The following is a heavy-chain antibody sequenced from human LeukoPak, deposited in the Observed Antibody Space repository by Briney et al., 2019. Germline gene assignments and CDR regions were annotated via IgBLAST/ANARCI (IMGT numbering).Heavy chain of an antibody. V-gene: IGHV3-7*04. CDR1: GFTFTNYW. D-gene: IGHD3-9*01. J-gene: IGHJ4*02. CDR2: IKQDRSEK. CDR3: ARAYYDILTGYRYFDY. Sequence: GGSLRLSCAASGFTFTNYWMSWVRQAPGKGLELVANIKQDRSEKYYVDSVKGRFTISRDNAKNSLYLQMNSPRAEDTAVYYCARAYYDILTGYRYFDYWGQGTLVTVSS.